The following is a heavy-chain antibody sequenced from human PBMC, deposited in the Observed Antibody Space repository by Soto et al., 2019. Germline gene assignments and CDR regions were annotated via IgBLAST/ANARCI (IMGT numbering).Heavy chain of an antibody. CDR3: ARGPGKDTAMVTPYYYYGMDV. J-gene: IGHJ6*02. V-gene: IGHV4-34*01. Sequence: SETLSLTCAVYGGSFSGYYWSWLRQPPGKGLEWIGEINHSGSTNYNPSLKSRVTISVDTSKNQFSLKLSSVTAADTAVYYCARGPGKDTAMVTPYYYYGMDVWGQGTTVTVSS. D-gene: IGHD5-18*01. CDR2: INHSGST. CDR1: GGSFSGYY.